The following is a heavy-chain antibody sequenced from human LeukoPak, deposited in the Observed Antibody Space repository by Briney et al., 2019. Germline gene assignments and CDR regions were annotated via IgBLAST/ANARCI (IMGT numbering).Heavy chain of an antibody. D-gene: IGHD3-9*01. CDR2: IKSKTDGGAT. J-gene: IGHJ4*02. CDR1: GFTFSSYG. Sequence: GGSLRLSCAASGFTFSSYGMHWVRQAPGKGLEWVGRIKSKTDGGATDYAAPVKGRFTISRDDSKNTLYLQMNSLKTEDTAVYYCTTEYYDILTGYSGGPYYFDYWGQGTLVTVSS. V-gene: IGHV3-15*01. CDR3: TTEYYDILTGYSGGPYYFDY.